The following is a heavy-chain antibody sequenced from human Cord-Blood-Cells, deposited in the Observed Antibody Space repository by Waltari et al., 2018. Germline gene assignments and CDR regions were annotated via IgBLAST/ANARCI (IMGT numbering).Heavy chain of an antibody. J-gene: IGHJ4*02. CDR1: GYTFTRYA. CDR2: INAGNGNT. CDR3: ATESLDY. Sequence: QVQLVQSGAEVKKPGASVTVSCKASGYTFTRYAMHWVRQAPGQRLEWMGWINAGNGNTKYSQKFQGRVTITRDTSASTAYMELSSLRSEDTAVYYCATESLDYWGQGTLVTVSS. V-gene: IGHV1-3*01.